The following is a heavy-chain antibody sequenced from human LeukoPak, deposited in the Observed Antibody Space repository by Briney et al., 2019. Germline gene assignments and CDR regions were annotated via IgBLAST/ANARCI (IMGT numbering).Heavy chain of an antibody. CDR1: GFTFCSYA. Sequence: GGALGLSCAASGFTFCSYAMSWVRQAPGKGLEWVSAISGSGGSTYYADSVKGRFTISRDNSKNTLYLQMNSLRAEDTAVYYCAKDAIWFGEFDYWGQGTLVTVSS. J-gene: IGHJ4*02. CDR3: AKDAIWFGEFDY. D-gene: IGHD3-10*01. V-gene: IGHV3-23*01. CDR2: ISGSGGST.